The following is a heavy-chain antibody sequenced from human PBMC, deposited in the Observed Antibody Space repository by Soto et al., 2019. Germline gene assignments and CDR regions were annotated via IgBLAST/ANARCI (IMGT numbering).Heavy chain of an antibody. V-gene: IGHV1-18*01. CDR3: ARALFDYVWGTPVTYYYYGMDV. CDR1: GYTFTSYG. D-gene: IGHD3-16*01. J-gene: IGHJ6*02. CDR2: ISAYNGNT. Sequence: ASVKVSCKASGYTFTSYGISWVRQAPGQGLEWMGWISAYNGNTNYAQKLQGRVTMTTDTSTSTAYMELRSLRSDDTAVYYCARALFDYVWGTPVTYYYYGMDVWGQGTTVTVSS.